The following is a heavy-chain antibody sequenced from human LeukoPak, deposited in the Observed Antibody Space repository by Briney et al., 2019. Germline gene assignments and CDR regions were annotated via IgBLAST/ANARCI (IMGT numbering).Heavy chain of an antibody. Sequence: SQTLSLTCTVSGGSISSGGYYWSWIRQHPGKGLEWIGYIHYSGSTYYSPSLKSRVTISVDTSKNQFSLKLSSVTAADTAVYYCAGISSWYGVAFDYWGQGTLVTVSS. CDR2: IHYSGST. D-gene: IGHD6-13*01. J-gene: IGHJ4*02. V-gene: IGHV4-31*03. CDR3: AGISSWYGVAFDY. CDR1: GGSISSGGYY.